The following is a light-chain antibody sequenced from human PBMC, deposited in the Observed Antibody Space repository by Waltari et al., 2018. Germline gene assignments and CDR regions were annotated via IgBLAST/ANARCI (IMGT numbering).Light chain of an antibody. CDR3: QLADRTVTYV. J-gene: IGLJ1*01. V-gene: IGLV3-25*03. Sequence: SHELTQPPSVSVSPGQTASITCPGNTLSKQYVYWYQQKPGQAPVLLIYKDTERPSGIPDRFSGSSSGATVTLTISGVQAEDEADYYCQLADRTVTYVFGPGTNLIVL. CDR2: KDT. CDR1: TLSKQY.